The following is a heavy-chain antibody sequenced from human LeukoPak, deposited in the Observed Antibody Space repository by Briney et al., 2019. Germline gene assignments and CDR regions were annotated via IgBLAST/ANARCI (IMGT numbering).Heavy chain of an antibody. J-gene: IGHJ4*02. Sequence: GGSLRLSCAASGFTFSTYAMSWVRQAPGKGLEWISAITGSADRTHYADSVKGRFTISRDNSKNTLYLQLNRLRAEDTAVYYCAKGHIDSSWQYLDSWGQGILITVSP. CDR1: GFTFSTYA. D-gene: IGHD6-13*01. CDR3: AKGHIDSSWQYLDS. CDR2: ITGSADRT. V-gene: IGHV3-23*01.